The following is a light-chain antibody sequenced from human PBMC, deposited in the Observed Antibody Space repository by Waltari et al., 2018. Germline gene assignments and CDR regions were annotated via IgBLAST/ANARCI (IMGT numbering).Light chain of an antibody. Sequence: EIEMTQSPATLSVSPGERVTLSCRASPSVGNNLAWYQQTPGQAPRLLIYGASTRATDISDRFSGSGSGTDFTLTISALQSEDLAVYYCHQYNHWPTFTFGQGTKLQIE. CDR1: PSVGNN. J-gene: IGKJ2*01. CDR2: GAS. CDR3: HQYNHWPTFT. V-gene: IGKV3-15*01.